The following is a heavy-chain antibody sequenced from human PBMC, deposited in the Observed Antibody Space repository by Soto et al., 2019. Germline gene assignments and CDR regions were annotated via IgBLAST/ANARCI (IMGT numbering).Heavy chain of an antibody. V-gene: IGHV3-23*01. Sequence: EVQLLESGGGLEQPGGSLRLSCAASGFTFTSYAMGWVRQAPGKGLEWVSSISGGADITNYADSVKGRFTISRDNSRDTLYLQMNSLRVEDTALYYCARLPIMTTETHYLDNWGQGALVTVSS. D-gene: IGHD3-16*01. CDR2: ISGGADIT. J-gene: IGHJ4*02. CDR3: ARLPIMTTETHYLDN. CDR1: GFTFTSYA.